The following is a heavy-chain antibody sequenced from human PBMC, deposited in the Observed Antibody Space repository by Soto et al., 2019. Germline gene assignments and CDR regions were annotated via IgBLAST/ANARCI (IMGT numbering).Heavy chain of an antibody. CDR2: ISYEGTKM. CDR1: GFTFSDYG. Sequence: QVQLVESGGAVVQPGRSLRLSCAASGFTFSDYGMHWVRQAPGKGLGWVAGISYEGTKMYYADSVKGRFTVSRDNSKKMLYLQMNSLRAEDTAVYYCAKDYGGWYFDLWGRSTLVTVSS. J-gene: IGHJ2*01. CDR3: AKDYGGWYFDL. D-gene: IGHD4-17*01. V-gene: IGHV3-30*18.